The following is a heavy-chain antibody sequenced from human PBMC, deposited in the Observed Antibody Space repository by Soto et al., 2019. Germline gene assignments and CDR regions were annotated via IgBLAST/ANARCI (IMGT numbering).Heavy chain of an antibody. CDR2: INPNSGGT. V-gene: IGHV1-2*04. D-gene: IGHD2-15*01. J-gene: IGHJ6*02. Sequence: ASVKVSCKAPGYTFTGYYMHWVRQAPGQGLEWMGWINPNSGGTNYAQKFQGWVTMTRDTSISTAYMELSRLRSDDTAVYYCARAAGYCSGGSCHDYYYYYGMDVWGQGTTVTVSS. CDR3: ARAAGYCSGGSCHDYYYYYGMDV. CDR1: GYTFTGYY.